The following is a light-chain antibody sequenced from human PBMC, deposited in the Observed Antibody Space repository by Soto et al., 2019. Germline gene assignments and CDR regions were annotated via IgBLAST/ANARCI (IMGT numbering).Light chain of an antibody. CDR3: QVWDSSSPNWV. Sequence: SSELTQPPSVSVAPGKTARITCGGNNIGSKSVHWYQQKPGQAPVLVIYYDSDRPSGIPERFSGSNSGNTATLTISRVEAGDEADYYCQVWDSSSPNWVFGGGTKLTVL. CDR1: NIGSKS. CDR2: YDS. J-gene: IGLJ3*02. V-gene: IGLV3-21*04.